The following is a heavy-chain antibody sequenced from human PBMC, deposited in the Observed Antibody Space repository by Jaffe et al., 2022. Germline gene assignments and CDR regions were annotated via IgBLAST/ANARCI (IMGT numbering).Heavy chain of an antibody. D-gene: IGHD1-26*01. Sequence: EVQLVESGGGLVQPGGSLRLSCAASGFTFSTYEMNWVRQAPGKGLEWVSYMSSSGSTIYYADSVKGRFTFSRDNAKNSLHLQMNSLRPEDTAVYFCARGREPLSRMFDFWGQGTLVTVSS. J-gene: IGHJ4*02. CDR3: ARGREPLSRMFDF. V-gene: IGHV3-48*03. CDR2: MSSSGSTI. CDR1: GFTFSTYE.